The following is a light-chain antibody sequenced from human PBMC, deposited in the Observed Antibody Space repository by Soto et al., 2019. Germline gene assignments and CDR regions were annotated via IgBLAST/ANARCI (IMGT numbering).Light chain of an antibody. J-gene: IGKJ5*01. Sequence: IHMTQSPSTLSASLGYIVTITARASQSLNNDLAWYQQKPGKAPNLLIYDASTLERGVPSRFSGTGSGTEFTLAINSLQPDDFATYYCQQYHRSSITLGKGTRLEI. CDR1: QSLNND. CDR3: QQYHRSSIT. CDR2: DAS. V-gene: IGKV1-5*01.